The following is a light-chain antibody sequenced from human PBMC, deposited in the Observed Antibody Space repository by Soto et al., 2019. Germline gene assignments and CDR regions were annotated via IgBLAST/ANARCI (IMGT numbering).Light chain of an antibody. CDR2: DAS. J-gene: IGKJ1*01. Sequence: DIPMTQSPSTLYASVGDRVIITCRASQSISSWLAWYQQKPGKAPKLLIYDASTLDSGVPSRFSGSGSGTEFTLTISSLQPDDFATYHCQQYNTYLWTFGQGNKVEIK. CDR1: QSISSW. CDR3: QQYNTYLWT. V-gene: IGKV1-5*01.